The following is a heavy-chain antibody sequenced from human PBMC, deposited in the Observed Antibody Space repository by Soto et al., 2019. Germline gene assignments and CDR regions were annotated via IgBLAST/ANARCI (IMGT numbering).Heavy chain of an antibody. CDR2: IDYRGNT. CDR3: ASFGVASMNWFDP. D-gene: IGHD3-3*01. J-gene: IGHJ5*02. Sequence: SETLSLTCTASGFSITSGDYYWNWIRQPPGKGLEWIGNIDYRGNTYYNPSLKSRLTISLDTSKNQFSLKLTSVTAADTAIYYCASFGVASMNWFDPWGQGTLVTVSS. CDR1: GFSITSGDYY. V-gene: IGHV4-30-4*01.